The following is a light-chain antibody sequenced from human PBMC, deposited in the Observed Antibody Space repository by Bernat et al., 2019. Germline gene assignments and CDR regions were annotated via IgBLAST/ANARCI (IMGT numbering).Light chain of an antibody. J-gene: IGLJ2*01. CDR2: GSS. CDR3: QSYDSSLSGSV. Sequence: QSVLTQPPAVSGAPGQRVTISCTGSHSNIGAGHVVHWYQQIPGTAPKLLIYGSSNRPSGVPRRFSGSKSGTSASLAITGLQAEDEADYYCQSYDSSLSGSVFGGGTKVTVL. V-gene: IGLV1-40*01. CDR1: HSNIGAGHV.